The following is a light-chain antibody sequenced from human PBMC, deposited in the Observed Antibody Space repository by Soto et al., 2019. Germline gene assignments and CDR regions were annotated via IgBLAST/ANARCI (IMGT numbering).Light chain of an antibody. CDR2: EVS. V-gene: IGLV2-8*01. CDR1: SSDVGGYNY. J-gene: IGLJ1*01. Sequence: QSALTQPPSASGSPGQSVTISCTGTSSDVGGYNYVSWYQQHPGKAPKLMIYEVSKRPSGVPDRFSGSKSGNTASLTVSGLQAEDEADYYCSSYAGSNNNYVFGTGTKMIVL. CDR3: SSYAGSNNNYV.